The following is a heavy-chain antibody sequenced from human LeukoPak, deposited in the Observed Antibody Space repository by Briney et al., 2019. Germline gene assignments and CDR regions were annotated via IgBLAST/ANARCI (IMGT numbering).Heavy chain of an antibody. V-gene: IGHV1-2*02. J-gene: IGHJ5*02. CDR2: INLNSGGT. Sequence: GASVKVSCKASGYTFTGYYMHWVRQAPGQGLEWMGWINLNSGGTNYAQKFQGRVTMTRDTSISTAYMELSRLRSDDTAVYYCARGGMYYYDSSGSGYNWFDPWGQGTLVTVSS. D-gene: IGHD3-22*01. CDR3: ARGGMYYYDSSGSGYNWFDP. CDR1: GYTFTGYY.